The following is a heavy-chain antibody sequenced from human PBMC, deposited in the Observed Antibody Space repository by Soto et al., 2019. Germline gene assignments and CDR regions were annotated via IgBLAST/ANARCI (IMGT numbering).Heavy chain of an antibody. V-gene: IGHV4-4*02. CDR2: IYQSGST. Sequence: SETPSLTCAVSGGSISSSNWWSWVRQPPGKGLEWIGEIYQSGSTNYNPSLKSRVTISVDKSKNQFSLKLSSVTAADTAVYYCARADYYDSSTYYSAFDNWGKGTLVTVSS. J-gene: IGHJ4*02. CDR1: GGSISSSNW. CDR3: ARADYYDSSTYYSAFDN. D-gene: IGHD3-22*01.